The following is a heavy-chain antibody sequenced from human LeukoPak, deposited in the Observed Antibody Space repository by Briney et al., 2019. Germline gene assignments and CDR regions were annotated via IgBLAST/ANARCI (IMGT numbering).Heavy chain of an antibody. CDR2: IRYDGSNK. D-gene: IGHD3-3*01. CDR3: ASPPYYDFWSGPLYDWFDP. J-gene: IGHJ5*02. CDR1: GFTFSSYG. V-gene: IGHV3-30*02. Sequence: GGSLRLSCAASGFTFSSYGMHWVRQAPGKGLEWVAFIRYDGSNKYYADSVKGRFTISRDNSQNTLYLQMNSLRAEDTAVYYCASPPYYDFWSGPLYDWFDPWGQGTLVTVSS.